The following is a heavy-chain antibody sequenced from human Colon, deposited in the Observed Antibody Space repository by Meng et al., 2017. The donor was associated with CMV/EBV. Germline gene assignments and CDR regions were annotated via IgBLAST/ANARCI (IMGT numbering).Heavy chain of an antibody. V-gene: IGHV4-59*12. CDR3: ARDSGYYGMDV. J-gene: IGHJ6*02. Sequence: SETLSLTCSVSGGSISNYYWSWIRQPPGKGLEWIGYVYYSGSTNYNPSLKSRVTISVDTSKNQFSLKLSSVTAADTAVYYCARDSGYYGMDVWGQGTTVTVSS. CDR1: GGSISNYY. CDR2: VYYSGST. D-gene: IGHD3-10*01.